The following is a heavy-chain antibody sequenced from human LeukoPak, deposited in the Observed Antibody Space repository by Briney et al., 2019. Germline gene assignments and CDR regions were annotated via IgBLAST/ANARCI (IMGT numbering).Heavy chain of an antibody. CDR1: GGSISSYY. CDR3: ARGQNTGGNDAFDI. D-gene: IGHD1-14*01. Sequence: SETLSLTCTVSGGSISSYYWSWIRQPPGKGLEWIGYIYYSGSTNYNPSLKSRVTISVDTSKNQFSLKLSPVTAADTAVYYCARGQNTGGNDAFDIWGQGTMVTVSS. CDR2: IYYSGST. V-gene: IGHV4-59*01. J-gene: IGHJ3*02.